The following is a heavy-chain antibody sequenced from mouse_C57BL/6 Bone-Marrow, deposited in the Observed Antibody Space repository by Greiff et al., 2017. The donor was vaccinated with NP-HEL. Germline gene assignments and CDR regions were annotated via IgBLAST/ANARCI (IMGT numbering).Heavy chain of an antibody. CDR3: ARRLRRVYYYAMDY. J-gene: IGHJ4*01. CDR2: IDTANGNT. D-gene: IGHD2-2*01. V-gene: IGHV14-3*01. CDR1: GFNITNTY. Sequence: EVQLQQSVAELVRPGASVKLSCTASGFNITNTYMHWVKQRPEQGLEWIGRIDTANGNTKYAPKFQGKATITADTSSNTAYLQLSSLTSEDTAIYYCARRLRRVYYYAMDYWGQGTSVTVSS.